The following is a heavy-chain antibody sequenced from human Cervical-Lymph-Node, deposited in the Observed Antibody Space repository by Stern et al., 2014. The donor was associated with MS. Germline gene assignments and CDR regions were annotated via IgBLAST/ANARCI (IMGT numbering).Heavy chain of an antibody. CDR1: GFTFSIYW. Sequence: EVQLVESGGGLVQPGGSLRLSCAASGFTFSIYWMHWVRQAQGEGLVWVSRINSDGRSTSYAESVKGRFTISRDNAKNTLYLQMSSLRAEDAAVYYCARVSSKEQWIPTYAMDVWGQGTTVTVSS. CDR3: ARVSSKEQWIPTYAMDV. D-gene: IGHD5-18*01. CDR2: INSDGRST. J-gene: IGHJ6*02. V-gene: IGHV3-74*02.